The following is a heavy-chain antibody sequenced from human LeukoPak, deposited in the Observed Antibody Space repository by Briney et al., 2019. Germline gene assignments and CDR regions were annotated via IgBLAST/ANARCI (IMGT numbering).Heavy chain of an antibody. CDR2: ISSSGSTI. Sequence: PGGSLRLSCAASGFTFSSYEMNWVRQAPGKGLEWVSYISSSGSTIYYADSVKGRFTISRDNSKNTLYLQMNSLRAEDTAVYYCAKGPPRFGYYYYTDVWGKGTTVTVSS. CDR3: AKGPPRFGYYYYTDV. J-gene: IGHJ6*03. V-gene: IGHV3-48*03. CDR1: GFTFSSYE. D-gene: IGHD3-10*01.